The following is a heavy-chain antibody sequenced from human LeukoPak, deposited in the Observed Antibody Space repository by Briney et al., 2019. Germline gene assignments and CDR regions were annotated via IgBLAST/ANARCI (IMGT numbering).Heavy chain of an antibody. V-gene: IGHV5-51*01. D-gene: IGHD3-22*01. Sequence: GESLKISRKGSGYSFTSYWIGWVRQMPGKGLEWMGIIYPGDSDTRYSPSFQGQVTISADKSISTAYLQWSSLKASDTAMYYCATPGFYDSSGYYYYDFDIWGQGTMVTVSS. CDR1: GYSFTSYW. CDR2: IYPGDSDT. J-gene: IGHJ3*02. CDR3: ATPGFYDSSGYYYYDFDI.